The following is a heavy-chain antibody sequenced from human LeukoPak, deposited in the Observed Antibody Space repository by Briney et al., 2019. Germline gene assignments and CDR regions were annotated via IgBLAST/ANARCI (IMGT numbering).Heavy chain of an antibody. J-gene: IGHJ4*02. D-gene: IGHD6-13*01. CDR2: IYSGGST. V-gene: IGHV3-53*01. CDR1: GFTVSSHY. CDR3: AKFIAAAGTGGVDY. Sequence: GGSLRLSCAASGFTVSSHYMTWVRQAPGKGLEWVSVIYSGGSTYYADSVKGRFTISRDNSKNTLYLQMNSLRAEDTAVYYCAKFIAAAGTGGVDYWGQGTLVTVSS.